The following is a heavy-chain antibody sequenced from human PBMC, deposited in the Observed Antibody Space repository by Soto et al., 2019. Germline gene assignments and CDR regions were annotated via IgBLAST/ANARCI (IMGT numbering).Heavy chain of an antibody. CDR2: IYYTGTS. Sequence: QVQLKKSGPGLVKPSQTLSLTCTVSGGSISIGTSYWNWIRQHPGKGLEWIGYIYYTGTSNYNPSLKSRLRMSIDTSGNQFSLNLSSLTDAVTAVYFCARARSCTSCYGGGEYDIWGQGSMVSVSS. D-gene: IGHD2-2*01. CDR1: GGSISIGTSY. CDR3: ARARSCTSCYGGGEYDI. J-gene: IGHJ3*02. V-gene: IGHV4-31*03.